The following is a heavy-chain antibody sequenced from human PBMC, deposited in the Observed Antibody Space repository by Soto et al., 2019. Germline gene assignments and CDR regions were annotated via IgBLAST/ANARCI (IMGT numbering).Heavy chain of an antibody. CDR2: ISSSSSTI. CDR1: GFTFSSYS. CDR3: ARDHHRYSGYDYVDY. V-gene: IGHV3-48*04. Sequence: GGSLRLSCAASGFTFSSYSMNWVRQAPGKGLEWVSYISSSSSTIYYADSVKGRLTISRDNAKNSLYLQMNSLRAEDTAVYYCARDHHRYSGYDYVDYWGQGTLVTVSS. D-gene: IGHD5-12*01. J-gene: IGHJ4*02.